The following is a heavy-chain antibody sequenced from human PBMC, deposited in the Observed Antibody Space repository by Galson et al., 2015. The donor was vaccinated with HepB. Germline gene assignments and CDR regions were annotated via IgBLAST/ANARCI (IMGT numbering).Heavy chain of an antibody. Sequence: SCKASGGTFSSYAISWVRQAPGQGLEWMGGIIPIFGTANYAQKFQGRVTITADESTSTAYMELSSLRSEDTAVYYCATQQMTDMTTGWYFDLWGRGTLVTVSS. CDR2: IIPIFGTA. J-gene: IGHJ2*01. D-gene: IGHD4-17*01. CDR3: ATQQMTDMTTGWYFDL. CDR1: GGTFSSYA. V-gene: IGHV1-69*01.